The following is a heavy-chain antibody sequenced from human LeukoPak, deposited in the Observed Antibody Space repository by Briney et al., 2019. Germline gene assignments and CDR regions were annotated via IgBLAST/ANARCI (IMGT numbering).Heavy chain of an antibody. V-gene: IGHV4-59*01. D-gene: IGHD1-26*01. CDR2: IYYSGST. CDR1: GGSISSYY. J-gene: IGHJ4*02. CDR3: ASENGSYSYFDY. Sequence: TSETLSLTCTVSGGSISSYYWSWIRQPPGKGLEWIGYIYYSGSTNYNPSLKSRVTISVDTSKNQFSLKLGSVTAADTAVYYCASENGSYSYFDYWGQGTLVTVSS.